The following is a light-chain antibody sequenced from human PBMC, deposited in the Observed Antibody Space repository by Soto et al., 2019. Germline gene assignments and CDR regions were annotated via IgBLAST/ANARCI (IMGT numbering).Light chain of an antibody. CDR2: DVS. CDR1: SSDVGGYDY. V-gene: IGLV2-14*01. Sequence: QSVLAQPASVSGSPGQSIAISCTGTSSDVGGYDYVSWYQQHPGKAPKLIIYDVSIRPSRISNRFSGSKSGNTASLTIFGLQTEDEADYYCSSYTSSNTLVYVFGTGTKVT. J-gene: IGLJ1*01. CDR3: SSYTSSNTLVYV.